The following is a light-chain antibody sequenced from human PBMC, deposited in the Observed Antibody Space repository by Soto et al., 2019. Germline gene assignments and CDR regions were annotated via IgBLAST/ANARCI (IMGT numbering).Light chain of an antibody. Sequence: EIVMTQSPATLSVSPGERATLSCRASQSVGSNLAWYQQKPGQAPRLLIYGASTRATGIPARFSGSGSGTEFTLTISSLQSEDFAVYYCQQYENWPPVTFGGGTKVEIK. J-gene: IGKJ4*01. CDR1: QSVGSN. CDR3: QQYENWPPVT. V-gene: IGKV3-15*01. CDR2: GAS.